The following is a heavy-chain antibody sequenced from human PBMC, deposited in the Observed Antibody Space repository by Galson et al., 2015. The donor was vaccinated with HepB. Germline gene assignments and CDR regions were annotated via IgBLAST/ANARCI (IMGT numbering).Heavy chain of an antibody. D-gene: IGHD6-19*01. V-gene: IGHV3-33*01. CDR1: GFTFSSYG. CDR2: IWYGGDYK. Sequence: SLRLSCAASGFTFSSYGMHWVRQAQGKGLEWVAVIWYGGDYKFYADSVKGRFTISRDNSKNTLYLEMSSLRAEDTAVYYCARDAKEQWLDYWGQGTLVTFSS. J-gene: IGHJ4*02. CDR3: ARDAKEQWLDY.